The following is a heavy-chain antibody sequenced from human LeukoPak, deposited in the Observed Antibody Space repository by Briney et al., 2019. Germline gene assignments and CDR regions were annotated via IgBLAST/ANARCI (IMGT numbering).Heavy chain of an antibody. J-gene: IGHJ4*02. Sequence: ASETLSLTCTVSGGSISSYYWSWIRQPPGKGLEWIGYIYYSGSTKYNPSLKSRVTISADTSKNQFSLKLTSVTAADTAVYYCAREAGSSGSFDYWGQGTLVTVSS. V-gene: IGHV4-59*01. CDR1: GGSISSYY. CDR3: AREAGSSGSFDY. CDR2: IYYSGST. D-gene: IGHD6-19*01.